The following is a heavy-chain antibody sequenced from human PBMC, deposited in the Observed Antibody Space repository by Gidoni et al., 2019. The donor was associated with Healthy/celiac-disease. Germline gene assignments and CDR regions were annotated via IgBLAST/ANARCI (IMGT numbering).Heavy chain of an antibody. Sequence: QVQLVQSGAEVKKPGASVRVSCKASGYTFTGYYIHWVRQAPGQGLEWMGIFNPSGGSTSYAQKFQGRVTMTRDTSTTTVYMELSSLRSEDTAMYYCARGYCTSTSCYTSAGDARFDPWGQGTLVTVSS. CDR1: GYTFTGYY. V-gene: IGHV1-46*03. CDR2: FNPSGGST. CDR3: ARGYCTSTSCYTSAGDARFDP. J-gene: IGHJ5*02. D-gene: IGHD2-2*02.